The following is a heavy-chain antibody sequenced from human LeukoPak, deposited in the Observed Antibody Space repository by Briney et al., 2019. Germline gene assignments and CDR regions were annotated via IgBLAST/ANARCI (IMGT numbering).Heavy chain of an antibody. CDR1: GFNVSSNY. Sequence: PGGSLRLSCAASGFNVSSNYMTWIRQAPGKGLEWVSVIYSGGRPYYADSVKGRFTISRDNSKNTLYLQMNSLRAEDTAVYYCARLGSPPRSDYYHFDYWGQGTLVTVSS. CDR2: IYSGGRP. J-gene: IGHJ4*02. D-gene: IGHD3-22*01. CDR3: ARLGSPPRSDYYHFDY. V-gene: IGHV3-66*04.